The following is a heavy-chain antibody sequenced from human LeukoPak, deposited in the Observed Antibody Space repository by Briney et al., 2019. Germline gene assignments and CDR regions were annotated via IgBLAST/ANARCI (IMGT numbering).Heavy chain of an antibody. Sequence: PGRSLRLSCAASGFSFSYYGMHWVRQAPGKGLEWVAVISHDGSKKYYADSVKGRSTISRDNSKNTLYLQMNSLRAEDTAIYYCAKDPHSSSWYYFDYWGQGTLVTVSS. J-gene: IGHJ4*02. CDR2: ISHDGSKK. CDR3: AKDPHSSSWYYFDY. CDR1: GFSFSYYG. V-gene: IGHV3-30*18. D-gene: IGHD6-13*01.